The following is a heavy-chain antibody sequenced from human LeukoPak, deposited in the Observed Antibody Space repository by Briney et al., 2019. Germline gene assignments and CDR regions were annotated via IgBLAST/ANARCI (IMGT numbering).Heavy chain of an antibody. CDR1: GFIVNSYA. CDR3: ARDRAEGKTWVEFDP. V-gene: IGHV3-66*02. Sequence: GGSLRLSCAASGFIVNSYAMSWVRQAPGKGLAWVSLIYSDGVTQYADSVKGRFTISRDNSKNTLHLQMNSLRDEDTAVYFCARDRAEGKTWVEFDPWGQGTLVTVSS. J-gene: IGHJ5*02. CDR2: IYSDGVT.